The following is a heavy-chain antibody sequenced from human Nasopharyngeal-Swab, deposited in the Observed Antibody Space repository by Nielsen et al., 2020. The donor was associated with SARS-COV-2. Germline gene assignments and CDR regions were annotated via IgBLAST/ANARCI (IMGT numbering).Heavy chain of an antibody. Sequence: ASVKVSCKASGYTFTSYDINWVRQATGQGLEWMGWMNPNSGNTGYAQKFQGRVTMTRNTSISTAYMELSSLRSDDTAVYYCARDREASGGKDPWGQGTLVTVSS. CDR3: ARDREASGGKDP. J-gene: IGHJ5*02. V-gene: IGHV1-8*01. CDR2: MNPNSGNT. CDR1: GYTFTSYD. D-gene: IGHD5-24*01.